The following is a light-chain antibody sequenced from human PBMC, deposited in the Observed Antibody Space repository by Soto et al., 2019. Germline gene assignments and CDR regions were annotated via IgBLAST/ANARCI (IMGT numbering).Light chain of an antibody. CDR2: GAS. V-gene: IGKV3-20*01. Sequence: DIVLTQSPGTLSLSPGERAALSCGASQSLSNNFLAWYQQKPGQAPRPLISGASSRATGIPDRFSGSGSGTDFTLTITRVEPEDFAVYYCQQYATSPLTFGGGTKVEIK. J-gene: IGKJ4*01. CDR1: QSLSNNF. CDR3: QQYATSPLT.